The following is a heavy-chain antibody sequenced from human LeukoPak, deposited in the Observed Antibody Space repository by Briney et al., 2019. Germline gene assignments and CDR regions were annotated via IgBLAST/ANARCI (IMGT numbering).Heavy chain of an antibody. CDR2: IGDSGGST. CDR3: APSAFDY. CDR1: GFTFSSYA. V-gene: IGHV3-23*01. Sequence: GGSLRLSCAASGFTFSSYAMSWVRQAPGKGMEWVSIIGDSGGSTYYADSVKGRFTISRDNSKNTLYLQMNSLRVEDTAVYYCAPSAFDYWGQGTLVTVSS. J-gene: IGHJ4*02.